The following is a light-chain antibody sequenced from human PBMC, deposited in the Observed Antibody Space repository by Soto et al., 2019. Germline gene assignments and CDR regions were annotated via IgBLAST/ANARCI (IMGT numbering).Light chain of an antibody. CDR2: GAS. CDR1: QTSGSNF. J-gene: IGKJ1*01. Sequence: EIVLTKSPGTLSLSPGARATPSCKTSQTSGSNFLAWYQHKPGQAPRLLIFGASIRVTGIPDRFSGSGSRTDFTLTIGILEPEDVAMYYCQHYSGSPPTFGQGTRVDIK. V-gene: IGKV3-20*01. CDR3: QHYSGSPPT.